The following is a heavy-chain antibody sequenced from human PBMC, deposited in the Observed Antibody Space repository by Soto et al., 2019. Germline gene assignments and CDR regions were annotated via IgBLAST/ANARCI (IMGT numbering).Heavy chain of an antibody. Sequence: EAQLSESGGGLAQPGGSLRLSCAASGFTFKSYAMNWVRQGPGKGLEWVSSISGGGRSTHYADSVEGRFTISRDNSKNTLALHMNALRADDTAVYFCARGTLSPTVTTWSYFDSWGLGTLVSVSS. D-gene: IGHD4-17*01. CDR3: ARGTLSPTVTTWSYFDS. CDR1: GFTFKSYA. CDR2: ISGGGRST. J-gene: IGHJ4*02. V-gene: IGHV3-23*01.